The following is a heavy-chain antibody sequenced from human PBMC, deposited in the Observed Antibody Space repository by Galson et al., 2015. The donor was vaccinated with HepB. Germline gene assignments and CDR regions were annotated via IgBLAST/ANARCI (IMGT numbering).Heavy chain of an antibody. J-gene: IGHJ1*01. V-gene: IGHV3-53*01. CDR3: AKNDHGDYLIDEYFQH. D-gene: IGHD4-17*01. CDR2: IYSGGST. Sequence: SLRLSCAASGFTVSSNYMSWVRQAPGKGLEWVSVIYSGGSTYYADSVKGRFTISRDNSKNTLYLQMNSLRAEDTAVYYCAKNDHGDYLIDEYFQHWGQGTLVTVSS. CDR1: GFTVSSNY.